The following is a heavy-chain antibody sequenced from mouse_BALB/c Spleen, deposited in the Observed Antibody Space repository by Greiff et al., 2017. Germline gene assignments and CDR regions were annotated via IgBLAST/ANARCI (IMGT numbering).Heavy chain of an antibody. CDR3: KGGSNFDY. CDR2: IDPENGDT. CDR1: GFNIKDYY. Sequence: VQLQQSGAELVRSGASVKLSCTASGFNIKDYYMHWVKQRPEQGLEWIGWIDPENGDTEYAPKFQGKATMTADTSSNTAYLQLSSLTSEDTAVYYCKGGSNFDYWGQGTTLTVSA. V-gene: IGHV14-4*02. J-gene: IGHJ2*01.